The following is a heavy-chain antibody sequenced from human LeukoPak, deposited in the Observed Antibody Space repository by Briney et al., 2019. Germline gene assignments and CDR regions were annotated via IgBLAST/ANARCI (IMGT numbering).Heavy chain of an antibody. CDR3: ARYSGSNSFDY. V-gene: IGHV3-74*01. Sequence: GGSLRLSCAASGFTLSSYWMHWVRQAPGKGLVWVSRINSDGSSTIYADSVKGRFTISRDSAKNTLYLQMNSLRAEDTAVYYCARYSGSNSFDYWGQGTLVTASS. CDR2: INSDGSST. D-gene: IGHD1-26*01. J-gene: IGHJ4*02. CDR1: GFTLSSYW.